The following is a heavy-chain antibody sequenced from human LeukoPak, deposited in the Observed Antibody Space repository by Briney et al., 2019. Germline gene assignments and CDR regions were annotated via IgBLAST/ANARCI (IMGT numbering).Heavy chain of an antibody. CDR2: ISVYNGNR. V-gene: IGHV1-18*01. D-gene: IGHD3-16*01. Sequence: ASVKVSCKASGYTFISHGIIWLRQAPGQGLEWMGWISVYNGNRKYAEKFQDRLTMTTDTSTSTAYMEVKSLRSDDTAVYYCAKAPGKNWGDSYWFDPWGQGTLVTVSS. CDR3: AKAPGKNWGDSYWFDP. J-gene: IGHJ5*02. CDR1: GYTFISHG.